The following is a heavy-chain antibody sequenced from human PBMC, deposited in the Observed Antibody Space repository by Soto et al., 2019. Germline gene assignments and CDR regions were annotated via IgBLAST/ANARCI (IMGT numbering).Heavy chain of an antibody. Sequence: SETLSLTCTVSGGSISSYYWSWIRQPPGKGLEWIGYIYYSGSTNYNPSLKSRVTISVDTSKNQFSLKLSSVTAADTAVYYCTRRHGSCFDYWCQGTLVTVSS. J-gene: IGHJ4*02. CDR1: GGSISSYY. CDR3: TRRHGSCFDY. V-gene: IGHV4-59*08. CDR2: IYYSGST.